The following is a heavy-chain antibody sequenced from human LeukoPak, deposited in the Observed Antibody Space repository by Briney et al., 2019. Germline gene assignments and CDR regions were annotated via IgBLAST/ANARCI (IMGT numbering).Heavy chain of an antibody. J-gene: IGHJ1*01. CDR1: GYTFTSYY. D-gene: IGHD2-21*02. Sequence: GASVKVSCKASGYTFTSYYMHWVRQAPGQGLEWMGIINPSGGSTSYAQKFQGRVTTTRDTSTSTVYMELSSLRSEDTAVYYCARERYCGGDCYSPLNFQHWGQGTLVTVSS. CDR2: INPSGGST. CDR3: ARERYCGGDCYSPLNFQH. V-gene: IGHV1-46*01.